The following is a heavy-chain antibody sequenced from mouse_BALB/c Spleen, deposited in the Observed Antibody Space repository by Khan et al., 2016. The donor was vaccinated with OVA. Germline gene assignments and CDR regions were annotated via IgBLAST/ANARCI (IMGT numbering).Heavy chain of an antibody. CDR3: ARGMGLLRCALDF. V-gene: IGHV1S136*01. D-gene: IGHD2-3*01. Sequence: VQLQQSGPELVKPGASVKMSCKASGYTFTTYVIHWVKQKPGQGLEWIGYINPNNDDTKYNEKFKDKATLTSDKSSTTAYMEFSSLTSEDSAVYYCARGMGLLRCALDFWGQGTSVTVSS. CDR2: INPNNDDT. CDR1: GYTFTTYV. J-gene: IGHJ4*01.